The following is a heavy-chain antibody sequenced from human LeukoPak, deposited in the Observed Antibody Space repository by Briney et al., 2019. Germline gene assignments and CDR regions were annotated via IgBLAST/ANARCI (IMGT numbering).Heavy chain of an antibody. V-gene: IGHV3-7*01. J-gene: IGHJ4*02. CDR2: IKQDGSEK. D-gene: IGHD3-22*01. Sequence: GGSLRLSCAASGFTVSSNYMSWVRQAPGKGLEWVANIKQDGSEKYYVDSVKGRFTISRDNAKNSLYLEMNSLRAEDTAVYYCARVYGYYDNSGYYPYFDYWGQGTLVTVSS. CDR1: GFTVSSNY. CDR3: ARVYGYYDNSGYYPYFDY.